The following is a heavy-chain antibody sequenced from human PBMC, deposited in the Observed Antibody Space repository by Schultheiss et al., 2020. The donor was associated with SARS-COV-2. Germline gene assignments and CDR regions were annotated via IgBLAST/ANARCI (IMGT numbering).Heavy chain of an antibody. D-gene: IGHD3-3*01. J-gene: IGHJ4*02. V-gene: IGHV4-34*01. CDR3: ARSSYYDFWSGYY. CDR2: IYHSGST. Sequence: SETLSLTCAVYGGSFSGYYWSWIRQPPGKGLEWIGYIYHSGSTYYNPSLKSRVTISVDTSKNQFSLKLSSVTAADTAVYYCARSSYYDFWSGYYWGQGTLVTVSS. CDR1: GGSFSGYY.